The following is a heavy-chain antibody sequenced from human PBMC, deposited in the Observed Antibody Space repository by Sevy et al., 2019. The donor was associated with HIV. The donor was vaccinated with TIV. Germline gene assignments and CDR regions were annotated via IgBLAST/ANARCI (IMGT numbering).Heavy chain of an antibody. J-gene: IGHJ6*02. CDR2: IWYDGSNK. Sequence: GGSLRLSCAASGFTFSSYGMHWVRQAPGKGLEWVAVIWYDGSNKYYADSVKGRFTISRDNSKNTLYLQMNSLRAEDTAVYYCVRVSGEIRFGYYYYYGMDVWGQGTTVTVSS. CDR1: GFTFSSYG. D-gene: IGHD3-10*01. V-gene: IGHV3-33*01. CDR3: VRVSGEIRFGYYYYYGMDV.